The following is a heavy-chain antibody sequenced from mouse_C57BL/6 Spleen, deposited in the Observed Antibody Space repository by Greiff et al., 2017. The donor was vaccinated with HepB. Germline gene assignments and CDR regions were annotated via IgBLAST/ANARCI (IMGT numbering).Heavy chain of an antibody. CDR2: INPSSGYT. Sequence: VQLQESGAELAKPGASVKLSCKASGYTFTSYWMHWVKQRPGQGLEWIGYINPSSGYTKYNQKFKDKATLTADKSSSTAYMQLSSLTYEDSAVYDCARSTMVTVYDFDYWGQGTTLTVSS. CDR3: ARSTMVTVYDFDY. V-gene: IGHV1-7*01. CDR1: GYTFTSYW. D-gene: IGHD2-2*01. J-gene: IGHJ2*01.